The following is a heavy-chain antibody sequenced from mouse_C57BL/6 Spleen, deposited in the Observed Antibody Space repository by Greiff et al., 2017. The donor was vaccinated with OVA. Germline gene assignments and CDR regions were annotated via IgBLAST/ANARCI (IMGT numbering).Heavy chain of an antibody. CDR3: ASPLWDDYDSEFAY. CDR2: ISSGSSTI. Sequence: EVKLVESGGGLVKPGGSLKLSCAASGFTFSDYGMHWVRQAPEKGLEWVAYISSGSSTIYYADTVKGRFTISRDNAKNTLFLQMTSLRSEDTAMYYCASPLWDDYDSEFAYWGQGTLVTVSA. V-gene: IGHV5-17*01. CDR1: GFTFSDYG. D-gene: IGHD2-4*01. J-gene: IGHJ3*01.